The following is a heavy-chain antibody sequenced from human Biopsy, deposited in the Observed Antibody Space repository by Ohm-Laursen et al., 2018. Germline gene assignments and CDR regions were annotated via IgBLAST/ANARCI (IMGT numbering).Heavy chain of an antibody. CDR1: GYTFTTYG. D-gene: IGHD2-15*01. Sequence: ASVKVSCKAPGYTFTTYGITWVRQAPGQGLEWMGWINPHSGTTKFAQDFQGRVTMTRDTSITTAYMELRRLRSDDTAVYYCAKGQDLRGGAEYFQHWGQGALVTVSS. CDR2: INPHSGTT. CDR3: AKGQDLRGGAEYFQH. J-gene: IGHJ1*01. V-gene: IGHV1-2*02.